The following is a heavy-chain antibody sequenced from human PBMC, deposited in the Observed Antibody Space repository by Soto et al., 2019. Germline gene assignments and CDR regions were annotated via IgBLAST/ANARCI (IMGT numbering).Heavy chain of an antibody. J-gene: IGHJ6*01. Sequence: QVQLVQSGAEVKKPGSSVKVSCKASGGTFSRYAISWVRQAPGQGLEWMGGIIPIFGTANDAQKFQGRVTITAXXXTXXASMELTSLRTVDTAVYYCARPDHPSYARSPPVYYDYAVDVWGQGLTVTVSS. CDR1: GGTFSRYA. D-gene: IGHD2-2*01. CDR2: IIPIFGTA. V-gene: IGHV1-69*12. CDR3: ARPDHPSYARSPPVYYDYAVDV.